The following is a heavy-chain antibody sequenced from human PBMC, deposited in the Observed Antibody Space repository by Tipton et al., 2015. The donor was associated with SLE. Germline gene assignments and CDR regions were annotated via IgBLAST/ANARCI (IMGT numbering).Heavy chain of an antibody. CDR1: GASITSSDW. Sequence: TLSLTCAVSGASITSSDWWSWVRQPPGKGLEYIGEIHHRGSTNYKSSLRGRVTISVDKSKNQFSLKLSSVTAADTAVYYCARDAGLVGTGATPLGYWGQGTLVSVSS. CDR3: ARDAGLVGTGATPLGY. J-gene: IGHJ4*02. CDR2: IHHRGST. D-gene: IGHD5-24*01. V-gene: IGHV4-4*02.